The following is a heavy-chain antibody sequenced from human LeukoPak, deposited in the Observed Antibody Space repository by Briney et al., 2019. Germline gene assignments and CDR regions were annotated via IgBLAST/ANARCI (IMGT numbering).Heavy chain of an antibody. Sequence: GRSLRLSCAASGFTFDDYAMHWVRQAPGKGLEWVSGISWNSGSIGYADSVKGRFTISRDNAKNSLYLQMNSLRAEDTALYYCAKELIAAAGRTYYFDYWGQGTLVTVSS. J-gene: IGHJ4*02. D-gene: IGHD6-13*01. CDR1: GFTFDDYA. V-gene: IGHV3-9*01. CDR3: AKELIAAAGRTYYFDY. CDR2: ISWNSGSI.